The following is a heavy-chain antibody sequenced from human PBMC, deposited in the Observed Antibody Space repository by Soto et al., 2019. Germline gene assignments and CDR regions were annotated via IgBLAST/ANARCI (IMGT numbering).Heavy chain of an antibody. CDR2: INPSGGST. CDR1: GYTFTSYY. CDR3: ARGVGYYDFWSGSLARTNWFDP. D-gene: IGHD3-3*01. V-gene: IGHV1-46*01. J-gene: IGHJ5*02. Sequence: ASVKVSFKASGYTFTSYYMHWVRQAPGQGLEWMGIINPSGGSTSYAQKFQGRVTMTRDTSTSTVYMELSSLRSEDTAVYYCARGVGYYDFWSGSLARTNWFDPWGQGTLVTVSS.